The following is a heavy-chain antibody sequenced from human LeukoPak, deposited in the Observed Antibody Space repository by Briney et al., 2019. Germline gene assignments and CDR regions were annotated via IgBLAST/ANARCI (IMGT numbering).Heavy chain of an antibody. J-gene: IGHJ4*02. Sequence: GGSLRLSCEASGFTFSSYDMYWVRQPSGKGLEWVSSIGAAGDTYYPDSVKGRFTISRENGRNSLYLQMNSLRVGDTAVYFCVRGIIGTSYDYIWGRYRPYYFDYWGQEIQVTVSS. CDR3: VRGIIGTSYDYIWGRYRPYYFDY. CDR2: IGAAGDT. CDR1: GFTFSSYD. V-gene: IGHV3-13*01. D-gene: IGHD3-16*02.